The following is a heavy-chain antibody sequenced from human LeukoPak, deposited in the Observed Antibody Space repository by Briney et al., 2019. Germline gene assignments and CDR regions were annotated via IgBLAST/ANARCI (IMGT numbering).Heavy chain of an antibody. Sequence: GGSLRLSCAASGFTFSSYAMHWVRQAPGKGLEWVAVISYDGSNKYYADSVKGRFTISRDNSKNTLYLQMNSLRAEDTAVYYCARDLSYWGQGTLVTVSS. CDR2: ISYDGSNK. J-gene: IGHJ4*02. CDR3: ARDLSY. V-gene: IGHV3-30-3*01. CDR1: GFTFSSYA.